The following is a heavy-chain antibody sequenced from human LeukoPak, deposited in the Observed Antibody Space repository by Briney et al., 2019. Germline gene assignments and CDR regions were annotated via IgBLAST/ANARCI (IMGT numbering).Heavy chain of an antibody. CDR3: ARGGRWELPRPYAFDV. D-gene: IGHD1-26*01. J-gene: IGHJ3*01. CDR2: ISVYNGHT. Sequence: ASVKVSCKASGYTLTSYGISWVRQAPGQGLEWLGWISVYNGHTNYAQKLQGRVTMTTDTSTTTAYMELRTLRSDDTAVYYCARGGRWELPRPYAFDVWGQGTVVTVSS. V-gene: IGHV1-18*01. CDR1: GYTLTSYG.